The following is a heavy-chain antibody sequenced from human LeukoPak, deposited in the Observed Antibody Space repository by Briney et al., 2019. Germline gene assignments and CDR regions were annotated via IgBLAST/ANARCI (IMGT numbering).Heavy chain of an antibody. D-gene: IGHD3-10*01. CDR3: ARKGLTVIRGVIINHYYYYGMDV. CDR2: IKQEGREK. J-gene: IGHJ6*04. Sequence: PGGSLRLSCAASGFIFSNYWMRWVREAPGKGVEGVANIKQEGREKYYVDSAKGRFTISRDNAKNSLYLQMNSLRAEDTAMYYCARKGLTVIRGVIINHYYYYGMDVWGKGTTVTVSS. V-gene: IGHV3-7*03. CDR1: GFIFSNYW.